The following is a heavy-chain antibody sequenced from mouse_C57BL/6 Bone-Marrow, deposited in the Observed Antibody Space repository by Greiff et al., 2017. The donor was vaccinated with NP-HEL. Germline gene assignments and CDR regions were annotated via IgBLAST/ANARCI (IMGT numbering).Heavy chain of an antibody. Sequence: QVQLKQPGAELVRPGTSVKLSCKASGYTFTSYWMHWVKQRPGQGLEWIGVIDPSDSYTNYNQKFKGKATLTVDTSSSTAYMQLSSLTSEDSAVYYCARGNTNWDLFYWYFDVWGTGTTVTVSS. D-gene: IGHD4-1*02. V-gene: IGHV1-59*01. CDR1: GYTFTSYW. CDR3: ARGNTNWDLFYWYFDV. J-gene: IGHJ1*03. CDR2: IDPSDSYT.